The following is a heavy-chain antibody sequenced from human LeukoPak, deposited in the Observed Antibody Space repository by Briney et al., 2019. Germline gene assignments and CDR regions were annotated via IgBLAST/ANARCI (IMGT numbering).Heavy chain of an antibody. Sequence: GGSLRLSCAASGFTFSSYGMHWVRQAPGKGLKWVAFIRYDGSNKYYADSVKGRFTISRDNSKNTLYLQMNSLRAEDTAVYYCANGRFSGGSCHDYWGQGTLVTVSS. V-gene: IGHV3-30*02. CDR2: IRYDGSNK. D-gene: IGHD2-15*01. CDR1: GFTFSSYG. CDR3: ANGRFSGGSCHDY. J-gene: IGHJ4*02.